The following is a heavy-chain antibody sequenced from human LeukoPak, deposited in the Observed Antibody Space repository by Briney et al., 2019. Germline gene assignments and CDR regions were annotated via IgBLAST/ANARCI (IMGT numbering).Heavy chain of an antibody. J-gene: IGHJ6*03. CDR2: IYTSGST. CDR3: ARGQVVGATTFYYYYMDV. CDR1: GGSIGSYY. Sequence: SETLSLTCTVSGGSIGSYYWSWIRQPAGKGLEWIGRIYTSGSTNYNPSLKSRVTMSVDTSKNQFSLKLSPVTAADTAVYYCARGQVVGATTFYYYYMDVWGKGTTVTVSS. D-gene: IGHD1-26*01. V-gene: IGHV4-4*07.